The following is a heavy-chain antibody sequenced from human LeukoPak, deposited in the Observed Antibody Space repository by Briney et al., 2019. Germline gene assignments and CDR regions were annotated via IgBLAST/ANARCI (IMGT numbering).Heavy chain of an antibody. D-gene: IGHD3-3*01. V-gene: IGHV3-23*01. CDR2: ISGSGGST. CDR1: GFTFSSYA. Sequence: PGGSLRLSCAASGFTFSSYAMSWVRQAPGKGLEWVSAISGSGGSTYYADSEKGRFTISSDNSKTPLYRQMNSLRAEDTALYSCAKEVTVFWSGYSPTYYFDYWGRGPLATVSS. CDR3: AKEVTVFWSGYSPTYYFDY. J-gene: IGHJ4*02.